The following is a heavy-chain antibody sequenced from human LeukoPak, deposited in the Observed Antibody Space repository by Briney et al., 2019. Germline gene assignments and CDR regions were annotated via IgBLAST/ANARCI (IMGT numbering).Heavy chain of an antibody. CDR3: VVDLSGSADY. V-gene: IGHV3-74*01. CDR1: GFSFSNYW. Sequence: GESLRLSCAASGFSFSNYWFHWVRQAPGEGLVWVSRTNEHGTITNYADSVKGRFTISRDNAKNTLYLQMNSLRTEDSAIYYCVVDLSGSADYWGQGTLVTVSS. J-gene: IGHJ4*02. D-gene: IGHD3-10*01. CDR2: TNEHGTIT.